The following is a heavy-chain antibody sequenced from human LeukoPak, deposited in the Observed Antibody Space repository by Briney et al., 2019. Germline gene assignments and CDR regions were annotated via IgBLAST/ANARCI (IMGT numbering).Heavy chain of an antibody. D-gene: IGHD4-17*01. J-gene: IGHJ6*04. CDR3: ARFYGDYLNYYYYGMDV. V-gene: IGHV5-10-1*01. Sequence: GESLKISCKGSGYSFTSYWISWVRQMPGKGLEWMGRIDPSDSSTNYSPSFQGHVTISADKSISTAYLQWSSLKASDTATYYCARFYGDYLNYYYYGMDVWGKGTTVTVSS. CDR1: GYSFTSYW. CDR2: IDPSDSST.